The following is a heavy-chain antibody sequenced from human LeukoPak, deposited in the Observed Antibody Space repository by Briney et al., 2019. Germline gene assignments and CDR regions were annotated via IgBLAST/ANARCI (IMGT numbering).Heavy chain of an antibody. Sequence: GGSLRLSCAASGFTFSSYAMSWVRQAPGKGLEWVSAISGSGGSTYYADSVKGRFTISRDNSKNTPYLQMNSLRAEDTAVYYCASDVDTAMVTDYWGQGTLVTVSS. J-gene: IGHJ4*02. V-gene: IGHV3-23*01. CDR3: ASDVDTAMVTDY. D-gene: IGHD5-18*01. CDR2: ISGSGGST. CDR1: GFTFSSYA.